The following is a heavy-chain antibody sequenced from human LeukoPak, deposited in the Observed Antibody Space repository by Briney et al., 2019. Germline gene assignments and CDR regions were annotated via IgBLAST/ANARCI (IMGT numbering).Heavy chain of an antibody. CDR1: GFTFSSYA. D-gene: IGHD3-10*01. CDR2: ISISGGKT. J-gene: IGHJ4*02. V-gene: IGHV3-23*01. CDR3: ARGGPFGGY. Sequence: GGSLRLSCAASGFTFSSYAMSWVRQAPGKGLEWVSGISISGGKTYYADSVKGRFTISRDNSKNTLYLQMNSLRAEDTAVYYCARGGPFGGYWGQGTLVTVSS.